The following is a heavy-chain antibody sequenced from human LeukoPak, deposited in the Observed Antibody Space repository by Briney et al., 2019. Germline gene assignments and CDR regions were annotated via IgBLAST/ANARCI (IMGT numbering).Heavy chain of an antibody. D-gene: IGHD3-16*01. CDR3: ARDGNSYGPDFDY. J-gene: IGHJ4*02. Sequence: PSETLSLTCTVSGGSISTYHWSWIRQPAGKGLEWIGHINVNEGPKYNPSLTSRVTMSADTSRNQYSLKLSSVTAADTAIYNCARDGNSYGPDFDYWGQGTLVTVS. CDR2: INVNEGP. CDR1: GGSISTYH. V-gene: IGHV4-4*07.